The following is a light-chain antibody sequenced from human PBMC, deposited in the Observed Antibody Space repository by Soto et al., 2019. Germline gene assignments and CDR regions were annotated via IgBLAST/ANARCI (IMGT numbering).Light chain of an antibody. V-gene: IGLV2-18*02. Sequence: QSALTQPPSVSGSPGQSVAISCTGTSSGVGGYNRVSWYQQAPGKAPKLLIYDVSNRPSGGSTRFSGSKSGNTASLTISGLQAEDEADYYCTSYASGSAYVFGPGTKLTVL. J-gene: IGLJ1*01. CDR2: DVS. CDR1: SSGVGGYNR. CDR3: TSYASGSAYV.